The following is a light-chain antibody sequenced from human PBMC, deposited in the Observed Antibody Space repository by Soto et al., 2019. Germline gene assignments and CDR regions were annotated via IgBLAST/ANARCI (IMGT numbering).Light chain of an antibody. CDR1: QSLSSSS. CDR2: GAS. CDR3: QQRSNWPPLT. J-gene: IGKJ4*01. V-gene: IGKV3D-20*02. Sequence: EIVLTQSPGTLSMSPGERATLSCRASQSLSSSSLAWYQQKPGQAPRLLISGASSRAADIPDRFSGNGSGTDFTLTISSLEPEDFGVYYCQQRSNWPPLTFGGGTKVEIK.